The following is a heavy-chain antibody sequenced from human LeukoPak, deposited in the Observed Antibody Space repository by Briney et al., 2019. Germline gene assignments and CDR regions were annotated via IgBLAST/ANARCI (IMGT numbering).Heavy chain of an antibody. CDR3: ARAPVAVADRVPNWFDP. CDR2: IIPIFGTA. CDR1: GGTFSSYA. J-gene: IGHJ5*02. V-gene: IGHV1-69*13. Sequence: SVKVSCKASGGTFSSYAISWVRQAPGQGLEWMGGIIPIFGTANYAQKFQGRVTITADESTSTAYMELSSLRSEDTAVYYCARAPVAVADRVPNWFDPWGQGTLVTVSS. D-gene: IGHD6-19*01.